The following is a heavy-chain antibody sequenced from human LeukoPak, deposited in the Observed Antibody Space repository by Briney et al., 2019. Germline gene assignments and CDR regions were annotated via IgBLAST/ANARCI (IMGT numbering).Heavy chain of an antibody. Sequence: GEPLKISCKGSGYSFTSYWIGWVRQMPGKGLEWMGIIYPGDSDTRYSPSFQGQVTISADKSISTAYLQWSSLKASDTAMYYCARQMVVTAIPGWLDPWGQGTLVTVSS. D-gene: IGHD2-21*02. CDR1: GYSFTSYW. J-gene: IGHJ5*02. CDR2: IYPGDSDT. CDR3: ARQMVVTAIPGWLDP. V-gene: IGHV5-51*01.